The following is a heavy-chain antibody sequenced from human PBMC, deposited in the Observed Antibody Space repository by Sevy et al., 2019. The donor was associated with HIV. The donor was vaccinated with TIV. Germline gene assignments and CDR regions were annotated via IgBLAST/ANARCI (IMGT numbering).Heavy chain of an antibody. CDR3: VKALSTMVQGVMFDY. CDR1: GFTFSSYA. J-gene: IGHJ4*02. CDR2: ISSNGGST. Sequence: GGSLRLSCSASGFTFSSYAMHWVRQAPGKGLEYVSAISSNGGSTYYADSVKGRFTISRDNSKNTLYLQMSSLRAEDTAVYYCVKALSTMVQGVMFDYWGQGTLVTFSS. D-gene: IGHD3-10*01. V-gene: IGHV3-64D*06.